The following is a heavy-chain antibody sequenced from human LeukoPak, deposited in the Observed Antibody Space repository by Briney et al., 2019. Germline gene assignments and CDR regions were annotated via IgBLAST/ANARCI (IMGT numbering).Heavy chain of an antibody. J-gene: IGHJ3*02. V-gene: IGHV4-39*02. CDR1: GGSISSSSYY. CDR3: ARDKGYCSSTSCYDAFDI. CDR2: IYYSGST. Sequence: PSETLSLTCTVSGGSISSSSYYWGWIRQPPGKGLEWIGSIYYSGSTYYNPSLKSRVTISVDTSKNQFSLKLSSETAADTAVYYCARDKGYCSSTSCYDAFDIWGQGTMVTVSS. D-gene: IGHD2-2*01.